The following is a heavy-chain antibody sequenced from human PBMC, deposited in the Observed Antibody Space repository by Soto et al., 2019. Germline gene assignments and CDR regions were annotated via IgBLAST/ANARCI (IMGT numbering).Heavy chain of an antibody. D-gene: IGHD6-6*01. J-gene: IGHJ5*02. CDR2: IYHSGST. CDR1: GGSISSGGYS. Sequence: SETLSLTCTVSGGSISSGGYSWSWIRQPPGKGLEWIGSIYHSGSTYYNPSLKSRVTISVDRSKNQFSLNLSSVTAADSAVYYCARERPDGARLDPWGQGTLVTVSS. CDR3: ARERPDGARLDP. V-gene: IGHV4-30-2*01.